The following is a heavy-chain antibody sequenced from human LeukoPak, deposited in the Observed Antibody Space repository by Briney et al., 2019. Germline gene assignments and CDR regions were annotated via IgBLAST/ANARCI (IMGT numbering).Heavy chain of an antibody. J-gene: IGHJ4*02. CDR3: ARSPSGQLDY. CDR2: INPNNGGT. Sequence: ASVKVSCTTSGYTFTSYYIHWVRPAPGQGLECMGWINPNNGGTTYAQNFQGRVSMTRDTSISTAYMELSGLRSDDTAVYYCARSPSGQLDYWGRGTLVTVSS. CDR1: GYTFTSYY. D-gene: IGHD1-1*01. V-gene: IGHV1-2*02.